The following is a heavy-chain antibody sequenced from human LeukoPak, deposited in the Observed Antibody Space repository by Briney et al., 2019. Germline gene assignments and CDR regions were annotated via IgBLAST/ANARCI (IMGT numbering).Heavy chain of an antibody. CDR3: AKEVQQLGGFDP. CDR1: GFTFSSYG. V-gene: IGHV3-30*02. Sequence: GGSLRLSCAASGFTFSSYGMYWVRQAPGKGLEWVAFTRYDGSNKYYADSVKGRFTISRDNSKNTLYLKMNSLRAEDTAVYYCAKEVQQLGGFDPWGQGTLVTVSS. CDR2: TRYDGSNK. D-gene: IGHD6-13*01. J-gene: IGHJ5*02.